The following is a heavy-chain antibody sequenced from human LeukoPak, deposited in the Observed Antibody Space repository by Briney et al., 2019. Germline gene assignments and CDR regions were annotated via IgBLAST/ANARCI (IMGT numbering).Heavy chain of an antibody. CDR3: ARGRYGDYPPFDF. V-gene: IGHV4-61*01. CDR2: MFYSGTT. CDR1: GVSVSSASYY. J-gene: IGHJ4*02. D-gene: IGHD4-17*01. Sequence: SETLSLTCTVSGVSVSSASYYWNWIRQPPGKGLECIGYMFYSGTTNYNPSLKSRLTISIDTSKNQISLKLSSVSAADTAVYYCARGRYGDYPPFDFWGQGTLVTVSS.